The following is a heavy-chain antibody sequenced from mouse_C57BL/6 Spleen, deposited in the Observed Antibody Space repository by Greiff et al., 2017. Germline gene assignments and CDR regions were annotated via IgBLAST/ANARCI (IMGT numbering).Heavy chain of an antibody. CDR2: ISSGGSYT. Sequence: EVHLVESGGDLVKPGGSLKLSCAASGFTFSSYGMSWVRQTPDKRLEWVATISSGGSYTYYPDSVKGRFTISRDNAKNTLYLQMSSLKSEDTAMYYCARHGDGSSFFDYWGQGTTLTVSS. CDR3: ARHGDGSSFFDY. V-gene: IGHV5-6*01. J-gene: IGHJ2*01. CDR1: GFTFSSYG. D-gene: IGHD1-1*01.